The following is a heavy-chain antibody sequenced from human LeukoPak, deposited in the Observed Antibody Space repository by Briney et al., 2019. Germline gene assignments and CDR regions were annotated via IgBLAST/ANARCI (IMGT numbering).Heavy chain of an antibody. V-gene: IGHV3-23*01. CDR2: ISGSGGST. CDR3: ARNHANLLGELSTYYYYYMDV. D-gene: IGHD3-16*02. Sequence: PGGSLRLSCAASGFTFSSYAMSWVRQAPGKGLEWVSAISGSGGSTYYADSVKGRFTISRDNSKNTLYLQMNSLRAEDTAVYYCARNHANLLGELSTYYYYYMDVWGKGTTVTVSS. J-gene: IGHJ6*03. CDR1: GFTFSSYA.